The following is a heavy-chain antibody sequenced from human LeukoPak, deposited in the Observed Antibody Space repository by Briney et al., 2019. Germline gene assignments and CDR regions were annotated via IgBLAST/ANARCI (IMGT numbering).Heavy chain of an antibody. Sequence: ASVKVSCKASGGTFSIYAISWVRQAPGQGLEWMGGIIPIFGTANYAQKFQGRVTITADESTSTAYMELSSLRSEDTAVYYCARTAQQLVEGDAFDIWGQGTMVTVSS. CDR3: ARTAQQLVEGDAFDI. V-gene: IGHV1-69*13. CDR1: GGTFSIYA. D-gene: IGHD6-13*01. CDR2: IIPIFGTA. J-gene: IGHJ3*02.